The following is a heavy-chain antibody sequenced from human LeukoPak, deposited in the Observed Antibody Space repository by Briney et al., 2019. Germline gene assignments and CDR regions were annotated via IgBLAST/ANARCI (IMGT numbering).Heavy chain of an antibody. D-gene: IGHD6-19*01. CDR2: ISDDGSNI. J-gene: IGHJ4*02. CDR1: GFTFGNSG. Sequence: PGRSLRLSCAGSGFTFGNSGMHWVRQPPGKGLEWVALISDDGSNINYADAVKGRFTTSRDNSKNTLYLQMNSLRAENTAVYYCAKEGPTDAVADYWGQGTLVTVSS. V-gene: IGHV3-30*18. CDR3: AKEGPTDAVADY.